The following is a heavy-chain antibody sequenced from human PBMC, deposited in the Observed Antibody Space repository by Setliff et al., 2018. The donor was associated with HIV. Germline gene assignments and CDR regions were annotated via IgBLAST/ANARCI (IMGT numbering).Heavy chain of an antibody. CDR2: INHSGST. V-gene: IGHV4-34*01. CDR1: GGSFNGYY. Sequence: LSLTFAVYGGSFNGYYWSWIRQPPGKGLEWIGEINHSGSTNYNPSLKSRVTMSVDKSKNQFSLRLSSVTAADTAVYYCARARRAGSGPKYFQHWGQGTLVTVSS. CDR3: ARARRAGSGPKYFQH. D-gene: IGHD2-15*01. J-gene: IGHJ1*01.